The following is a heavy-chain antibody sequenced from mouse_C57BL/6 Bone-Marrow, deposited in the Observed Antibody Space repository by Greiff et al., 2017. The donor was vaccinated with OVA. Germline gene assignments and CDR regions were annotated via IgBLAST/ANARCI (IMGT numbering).Heavy chain of an antibody. D-gene: IGHD2-4*01. Sequence: EVHLVESGGGLVKPGGSLKLSCAASGFTFSSYAMSWVRQTPEKRLEWVATISDGGSYTYYPDNVKGRFTISRDNAKNNLYLQMSHLKSEDTAMYYCARSRYDYDRFAYWGQGTLVTVSA. CDR2: ISDGGSYT. V-gene: IGHV5-4*01. CDR1: GFTFSSYA. CDR3: ARSRYDYDRFAY. J-gene: IGHJ3*01.